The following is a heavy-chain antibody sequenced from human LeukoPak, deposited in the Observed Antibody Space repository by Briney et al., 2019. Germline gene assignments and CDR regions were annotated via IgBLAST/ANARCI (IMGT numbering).Heavy chain of an antibody. CDR3: ARASRRFYWDY. D-gene: IGHD2/OR15-2a*01. V-gene: IGHV1-46*01. J-gene: IGHJ4*02. CDR2: INPSGGST. Sequence: GASVKVSCKASGYTFTSYYTHWVRQAPGQGLEWMGIINPSGGSTSYAQKFQGRVTMTRDMSTSTVYMELSSLRSEDTAVYYCARASRRFYWDYWGQGTLVTVSS. CDR1: GYTFTSYY.